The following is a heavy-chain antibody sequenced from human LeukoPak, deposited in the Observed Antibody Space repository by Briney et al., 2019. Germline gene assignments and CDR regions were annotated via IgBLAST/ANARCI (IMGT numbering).Heavy chain of an antibody. V-gene: IGHV3-53*01. CDR2: IYSGGST. D-gene: IGHD5-12*01. CDR3: ARASGYDTNFDY. CDR1: GFTFSHYW. J-gene: IGHJ4*02. Sequence: GGSLRLSCAASGFTFSHYWMHWVRQAPGKGLVWVSVIYSGGSTYYADSVKGRFTISRDNSKNTLYLQMNSLRAEDTAVYYCARASGYDTNFDYWGQGTLVTVSS.